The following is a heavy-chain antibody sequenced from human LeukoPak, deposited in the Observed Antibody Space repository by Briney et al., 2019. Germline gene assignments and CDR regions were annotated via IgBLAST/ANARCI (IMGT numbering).Heavy chain of an antibody. CDR3: ARIRKAGYSYGSYYYYGMDV. D-gene: IGHD5-18*01. Sequence: GGSLRLSCAASRFTFSSYEMNWVRQAPGKGLEWVSYISGSGIKHYADSVKGRFTISRDNAKNSLYLQMNSLRAEDTAVYYCARIRKAGYSYGSYYYYGMDVWGQGTTVTVSS. J-gene: IGHJ6*02. CDR1: RFTFSSYE. V-gene: IGHV3-48*03. CDR2: ISGSGIK.